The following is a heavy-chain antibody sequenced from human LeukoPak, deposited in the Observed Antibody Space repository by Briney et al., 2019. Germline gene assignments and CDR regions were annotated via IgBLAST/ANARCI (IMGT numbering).Heavy chain of an antibody. J-gene: IGHJ4*02. D-gene: IGHD4-17*01. CDR3: ARGYGDYGY. Sequence: SETLSLTCTVSGGSVSSGSYYWSWIRQPPGKGLEWIGYVYYTGNTNYNPSLKSRVTISVDTSKNQFSLKLSSVTAADTAVYYCARGYGDYGYWGQGTLVTVSS. V-gene: IGHV4-61*01. CDR1: GGSVSSGSYY. CDR2: VYYTGNT.